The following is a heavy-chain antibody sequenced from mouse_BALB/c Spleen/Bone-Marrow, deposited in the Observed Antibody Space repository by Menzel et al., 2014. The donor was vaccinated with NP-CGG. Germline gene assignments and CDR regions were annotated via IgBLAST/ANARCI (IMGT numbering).Heavy chain of an antibody. D-gene: IGHD1-1*01. CDR1: GFDFSRYW. J-gene: IGHJ2*01. V-gene: IGHV4-1*02. Sequence: VQLQQSGGGLVQPGGSLKLSCAASGFDFSRYWMSWVRQAPGKGLEWIGEINPDSRTINYSPSLKDKFTISRDNAKNTLYLRLNKVRSEDTALYYCARPDYYGYLNYWGQGTTLTVSS. CDR2: INPDSRTI. CDR3: ARPDYYGYLNY.